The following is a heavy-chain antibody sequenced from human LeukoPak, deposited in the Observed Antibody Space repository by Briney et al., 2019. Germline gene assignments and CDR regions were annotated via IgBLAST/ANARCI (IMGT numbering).Heavy chain of an antibody. CDR2: IKQDGSEK. V-gene: IGHV3-7*03. J-gene: IGHJ3*02. CDR1: TFTFSNYW. CDR3: GRDVFVGGATGTFYI. D-gene: IGHD1-14*01. Sequence: GGSLRLSCAASTFTFSNYWMSWVRQAPGKGLEWVANIKQDGSEKYYVDSVKGRFTISRDNAKTSLYLQMNSLRAEDAALYYCGRDVFVGGATGTFYIWGQGTMVTVSS.